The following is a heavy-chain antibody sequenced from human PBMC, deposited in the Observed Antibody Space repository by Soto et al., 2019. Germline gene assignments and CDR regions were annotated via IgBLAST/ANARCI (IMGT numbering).Heavy chain of an antibody. V-gene: IGHV1-24*01. J-gene: IGHJ4*02. CDR1: GYTLTELS. CDR2: FDPEDGET. Sequence: ASVKVSCKVSGYTLTELSMHWVRQAPGKGLEWMGGFDPEDGETIYAQKFQGRVTMTEDTSTDTAYMELSSLRSEDTAVYYCATYSSSLHGTHYFDYWGQGTLVTVSS. D-gene: IGHD6-13*01. CDR3: ATYSSSLHGTHYFDY.